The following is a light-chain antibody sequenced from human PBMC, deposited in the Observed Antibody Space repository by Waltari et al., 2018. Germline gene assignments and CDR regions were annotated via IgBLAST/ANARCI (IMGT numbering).Light chain of an antibody. CDR3: CSYAGSSTLV. V-gene: IGLV2-23*02. CDR2: EVS. J-gene: IGLJ2*01. Sequence: QSALTQPASVSGSPGQSITISCTGTSSDVGNYNLVSWYQHHPGKAPKLRIYEVSKRPSGVSNRFSGSKSGNTASLTISGLQAEDEADYYCCSYAGSSTLVFDGGTKLTVL. CDR1: SSDVGNYNL.